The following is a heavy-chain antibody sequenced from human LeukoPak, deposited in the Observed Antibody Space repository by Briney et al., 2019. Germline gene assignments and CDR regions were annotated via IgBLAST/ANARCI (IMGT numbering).Heavy chain of an antibody. V-gene: IGHV4-34*01. CDR3: ARGEDVVVPAAILRGALDY. Sequence: SETLSLTCAVYGGSFSGYYWSWIRQPPGKGLEWIGEINHSGSTNYNPSLKSRVTISVDTSKNQFSLKLSSVTAADTAVYYCARGEDVVVPAAILRGALDYWGQGTLVTVPS. D-gene: IGHD2-2*02. J-gene: IGHJ4*02. CDR1: GGSFSGYY. CDR2: INHSGST.